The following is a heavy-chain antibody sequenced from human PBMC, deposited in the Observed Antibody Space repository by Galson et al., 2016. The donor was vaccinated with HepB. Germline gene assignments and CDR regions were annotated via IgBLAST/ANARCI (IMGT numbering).Heavy chain of an antibody. CDR1: GGSFSGYY. Sequence: ETLSLTCAAYGGSFSGYYWSWIRQPPGKGLEWIREINHSGGTYYNPSLKSRVTISVDTSKNQFSLKLSYVTAADTAVYYCAFKYYDILTGYATDHYYYYGMDVWGQGNTVTVSS. CDR2: INHSGGT. J-gene: IGHJ6*02. CDR3: AFKYYDILTGYATDHYYYYGMDV. D-gene: IGHD3-9*01. V-gene: IGHV4-34*01.